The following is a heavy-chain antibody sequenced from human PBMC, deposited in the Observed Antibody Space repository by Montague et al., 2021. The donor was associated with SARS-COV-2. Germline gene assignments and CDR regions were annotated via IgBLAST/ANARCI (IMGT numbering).Heavy chain of an antibody. CDR1: GFIFSNYA. Sequence: SLRLSCAASGFIFSNYAMTWVRQAPEKGLEWVSTMSGSGVSRDYADSVKGRFTISRDSSKNTLYLQMNSLRVEDTAAYYCAKDAVTIRIAVALMDVWGQGTTVTVSS. V-gene: IGHV3-23*01. D-gene: IGHD6-19*01. CDR3: AKDAVTIRIAVALMDV. J-gene: IGHJ6*02. CDR2: MSGSGVSR.